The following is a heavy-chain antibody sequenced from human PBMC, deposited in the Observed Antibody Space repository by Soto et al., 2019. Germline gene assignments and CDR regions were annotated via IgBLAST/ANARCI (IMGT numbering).Heavy chain of an antibody. J-gene: IGHJ5*02. V-gene: IGHV3-74*01. CDR1: GFALSSSW. CDR2: IKSDGSIT. CDR3: ARSDWLYP. Sequence: EVQLVESGGGLVQPGGSLRLSCVVSGFALSSSWMHWVRQAPGKGLVWVSRIKSDGSITSYADSVKGRFTISRDNAKNTLYLQMNSLRAADTAVYYCARSDWLYPWGQGTLVTVSS.